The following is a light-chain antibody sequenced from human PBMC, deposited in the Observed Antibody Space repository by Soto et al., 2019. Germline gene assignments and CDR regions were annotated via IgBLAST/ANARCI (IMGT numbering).Light chain of an antibody. J-gene: IGKJ4*02. Sequence: IQLTQSPSSLSASVGDRVTITCRASQGINSYLAWYQQKPERAPKLLIYTASTLQSGVPSRCIGSGSGTDFTLSISSMQPEDFATYYCQQLNSYPLTFGGGTKVDIK. CDR1: QGINSY. CDR2: TAS. CDR3: QQLNSYPLT. V-gene: IGKV1-9*01.